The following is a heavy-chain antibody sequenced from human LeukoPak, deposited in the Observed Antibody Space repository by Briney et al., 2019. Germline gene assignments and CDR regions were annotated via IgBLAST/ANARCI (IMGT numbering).Heavy chain of an antibody. Sequence: SETLSLTCAVYGGSFSDYFWSGIRQSPGKGLEWIGEISHSGTTNYNPSLKSRVTISVDTSKTQFSLKLTSVTAADSTVYYCARNGRYCSRGCSGDAFDMWGQGTMVTVSS. CDR3: ARNGRYCSRGCSGDAFDM. CDR1: GGSFSDYF. V-gene: IGHV4-34*01. D-gene: IGHD2-15*01. CDR2: ISHSGTT. J-gene: IGHJ3*02.